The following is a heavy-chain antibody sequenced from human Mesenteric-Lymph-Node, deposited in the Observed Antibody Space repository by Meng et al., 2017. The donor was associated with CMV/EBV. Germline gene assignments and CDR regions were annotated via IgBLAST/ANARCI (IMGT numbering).Heavy chain of an antibody. V-gene: IGHV1-18*04. Sequence: KVSCKNSGYTFTDYSITWVRQAPGQGLEWMAWISTYNGNTNYVPKLQGRVTVTTDTSTSTVYMELRSLRSDDTAIYYCARGRWGFDPWGQGTLVTVSS. CDR2: ISTYNGNT. CDR1: GYTFTDYS. D-gene: IGHD5-24*01. CDR3: ARGRWGFDP. J-gene: IGHJ5*02.